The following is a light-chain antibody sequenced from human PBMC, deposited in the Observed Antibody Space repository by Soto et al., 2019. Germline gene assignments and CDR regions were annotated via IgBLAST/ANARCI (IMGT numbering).Light chain of an antibody. J-gene: IGLJ2*01. CDR2: DVT. CDR1: RSDVGRYNY. CDR3: TSYTSSTTLL. Sequence: QSALTQPASVSGSPGQSITISCTGTRSDVGRYNYVSWYQQHPGKAPKLMIYDVTNRPSGVSNRFSGSKSGNTASLTISGLQAEDEADYYCTSYTSSTTLLFGGGTKLTVL. V-gene: IGLV2-14*01.